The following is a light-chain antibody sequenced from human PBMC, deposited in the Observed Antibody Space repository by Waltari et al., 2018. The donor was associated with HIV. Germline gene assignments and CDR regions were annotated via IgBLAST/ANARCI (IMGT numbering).Light chain of an antibody. CDR3: AACDGSLNAWV. Sequence: AGLTQPPSVSKGLGQTATFTCSGNNNNVGKQGAAWLQPHQGHRPKLLSYRKSNRPSGISEPFSLSRSGNTASLTITGRLPEDEADYDCAACDGSLNAWVFGAGTKLTVL. V-gene: IGLV10-54*04. CDR2: RKS. J-gene: IGLJ3*02. CDR1: NNNVGKQG.